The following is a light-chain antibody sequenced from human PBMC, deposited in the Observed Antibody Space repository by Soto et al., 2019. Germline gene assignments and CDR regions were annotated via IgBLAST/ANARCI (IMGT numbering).Light chain of an antibody. Sequence: DIEMTQSPSTLSVSVGERVTITCRASQNINTWLAWYQQQPGKAPNLLIYKASSLKSGVPSRVSGCGSGTGCMLTISIPEHDGFATYHCQQYSSYPWTFGQGTKVEIK. CDR3: QQYSSYPWT. J-gene: IGKJ1*01. CDR1: QNINTW. V-gene: IGKV1-5*03. CDR2: KAS.